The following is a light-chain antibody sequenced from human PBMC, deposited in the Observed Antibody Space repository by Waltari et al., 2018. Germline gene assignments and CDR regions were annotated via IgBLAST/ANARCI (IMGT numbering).Light chain of an antibody. V-gene: IGLV2-8*01. CDR3: CSYTGSNSPWV. Sequence: QSALTQPPSASGSPGQSVTISCPGTSSDVGGYNYVSWYQQHPGKAPKLMIYEVSKRPAGGPDRFSGSKSGNTASLTVSGRQAEEEADYYCCSYTGSNSPWVFGGGTKLTVL. CDR1: SSDVGGYNY. CDR2: EVS. J-gene: IGLJ3*02.